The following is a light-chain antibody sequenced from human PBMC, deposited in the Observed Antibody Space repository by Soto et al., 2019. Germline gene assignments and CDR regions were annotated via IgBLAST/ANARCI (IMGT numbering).Light chain of an antibody. V-gene: IGLV2-14*01. J-gene: IGLJ1*01. CDR1: SSDVGGYNY. CDR3: SSYTSSLYV. CDR2: DVS. Sequence: QSVLTQPASVSGSPGQSITISCTGTSSDVGGYNYVSWYQQHPGKAPKLMIYDVSNRPSGVSNRFSDSKSGNTASLTISGLQAEDEADYYRSSYTSSLYVFGTGTKISVL.